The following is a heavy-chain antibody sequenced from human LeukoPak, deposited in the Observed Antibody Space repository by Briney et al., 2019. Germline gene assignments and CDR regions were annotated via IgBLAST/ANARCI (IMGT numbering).Heavy chain of an antibody. CDR3: GVFSGSYYEGDY. D-gene: IGHD1-26*01. V-gene: IGHV3-48*02. J-gene: IGHJ4*02. CDR2: IRSSGSAI. CDR1: GFTFSYHS. Sequence: QPGGSLRLSCAASGFTFSYHSMNWVRQAPGKGLEWISYIRSSGSAIYYADSVKGRFTISRDDAKDSLYLQMNSLSDEDTAVYYCGVFSGSYYEGDYWGQGTLVTVSS.